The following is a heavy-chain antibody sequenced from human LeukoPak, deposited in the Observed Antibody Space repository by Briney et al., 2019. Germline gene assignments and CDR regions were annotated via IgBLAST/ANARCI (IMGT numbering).Heavy chain of an antibody. Sequence: PSETLSLTCTVSGGSISSGDYYWSWIRQPPAKGLEWIGYIYYSGSTYYNPSRKSRVTITVYPAQDQFSLKLSSVTAADTAVYYCARITRYYHYMDVWGKGTTVTVSS. CDR3: ARITRYYHYMDV. V-gene: IGHV4-30-4*08. CDR2: IYYSGST. J-gene: IGHJ6*03. D-gene: IGHD1-1*01. CDR1: GGSISSGDYY.